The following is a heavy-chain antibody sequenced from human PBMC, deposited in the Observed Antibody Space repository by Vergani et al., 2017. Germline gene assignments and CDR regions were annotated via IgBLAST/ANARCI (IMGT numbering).Heavy chain of an antibody. CDR2: IYPADSDT. CDR3: ARHTTYTDS. Sequence: EVELVQSGPEMRKPGESLKISCKGSEYSFGNYWIGWVRPMPGKGLEWMGIIYPADSDTRYSPSFQGQVTISADKSISTAFLKWDNLKASDTALYYCARHTTYTDSWGQGTLVTVSS. J-gene: IGHJ4*02. CDR1: EYSFGNYW. V-gene: IGHV5-51*01. D-gene: IGHD1-1*01.